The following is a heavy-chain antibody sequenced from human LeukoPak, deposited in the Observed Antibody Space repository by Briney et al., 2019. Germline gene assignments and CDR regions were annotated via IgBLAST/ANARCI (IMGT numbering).Heavy chain of an antibody. CDR3: ARDTRYSSGWYEVGGNWFDP. CDR1: GFTFSTHW. Sequence: GGSLRLSCTASGFTFSTHWMTWVRQPPGKGLEWVANIKEDGSVKYYVDSVKGRFTISRDNTKNALYLQMNSLRADDTAVYFCARDTRYSSGWYEVGGNWFDPWGQGTLVTVSS. CDR2: IKEDGSVK. V-gene: IGHV3-7*03. D-gene: IGHD6-19*01. J-gene: IGHJ5*02.